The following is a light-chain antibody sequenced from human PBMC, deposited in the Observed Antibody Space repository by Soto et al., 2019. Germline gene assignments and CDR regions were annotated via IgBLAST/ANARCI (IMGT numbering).Light chain of an antibody. J-gene: IGLJ1*01. CDR1: SSDVGGYNY. Sequence: SELHRPAYVSMSHGQSITITKNGTSSDVGGYNYVSWYQQHPGKAPKLMIYDVSNRPSGVSNRFSGSKSGNTASLTISGLQAEDEADYYCSSYTSSSTYVFGTGTKVTVL. V-gene: IGLV2-14*01. CDR2: DVS. CDR3: SSYTSSSTYV.